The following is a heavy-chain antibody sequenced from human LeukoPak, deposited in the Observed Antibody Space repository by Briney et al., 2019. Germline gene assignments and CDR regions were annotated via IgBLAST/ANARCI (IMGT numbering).Heavy chain of an antibody. V-gene: IGHV1-2*02. J-gene: IGHJ6*03. Sequence: ASVKVSCKASGYTFTGYYMQWVRQAPGQGLEWMGWINPNSGGTNYAQKFQGRVTMTRDTSISTAYMELSRLRSDDTAVYYCACGSPTSYNYYYYRDVWGKGTTVTV. CDR3: ACGSPTSYNYYYYRDV. CDR2: INPNSGGT. CDR1: GYTFTGYY. D-gene: IGHD2-21*01.